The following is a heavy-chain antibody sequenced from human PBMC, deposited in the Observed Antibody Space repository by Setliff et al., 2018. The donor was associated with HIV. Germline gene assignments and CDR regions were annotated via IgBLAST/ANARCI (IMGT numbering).Heavy chain of an antibody. CDR2: VDPKNGKT. D-gene: IGHD2-21*01. J-gene: IGHJ6*03. CDR3: ARLSIPAYYYMDV. V-gene: IGHV1-69-2*01. CDR1: GYTFTDYY. Sequence: VKVSCKASGYTFTDYYMHWVQQAPGKGLEWMGRVDPKNGKTLYAENLRGRVTTTEDTSTDTAYMELRSLRSDDTAVYYRARLSIPAYYYMDVWGKGTTVTVSS.